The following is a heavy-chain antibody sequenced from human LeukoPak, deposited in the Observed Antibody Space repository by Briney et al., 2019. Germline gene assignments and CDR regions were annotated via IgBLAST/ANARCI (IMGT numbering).Heavy chain of an antibody. J-gene: IGHJ4*02. CDR3: ASEEGYSGYDFNY. V-gene: IGHV1-18*01. CDR1: GYSLSEMS. D-gene: IGHD5-12*01. CDR2: ISAYNGNT. Sequence: GASVKVSCKVSGYSLSEMSIHWVRLAPGQGLEWMGWISAYNGNTDYAQKLQGRVTMTTDTSTSTAYMELTSLRSDDTAVYYCASEEGYSGYDFNYWGQGTLVTVSS.